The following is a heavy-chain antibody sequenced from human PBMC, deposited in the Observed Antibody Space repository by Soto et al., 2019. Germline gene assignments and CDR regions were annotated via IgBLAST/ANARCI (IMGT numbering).Heavy chain of an antibody. CDR3: ARDLSSTSLGVRSYWFDP. D-gene: IGHD2-2*01. CDR1: VYIFSTYG. V-gene: IGHV1-18*04. CDR2: ISTSNGNT. J-gene: IGHJ5*02. Sequence: ASVKVSCNASVYIFSTYGISCVRQAPGQGLEWMAWISTSNGNTNYAQKLQGRVTMTTDTSTSTAYMELRSLRSDDTAVYYCARDLSSTSLGVRSYWFDPWGQGTLVTVSS.